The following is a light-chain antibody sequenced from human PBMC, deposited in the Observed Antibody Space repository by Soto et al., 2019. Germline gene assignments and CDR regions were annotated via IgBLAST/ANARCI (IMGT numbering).Light chain of an antibody. Sequence: DIQLTQSPSTLSASVGDRVTITCRASQSITNWLAWYQQKPGKAPKVLIHRASSLKSGVPSRFSGSGAGTEFPLTITSLQPDDSAAYYGQQYNSLSSVSFGGGTKVEI. J-gene: IGKJ4*01. V-gene: IGKV1-5*03. CDR2: RAS. CDR1: QSITNW. CDR3: QQYNSLSSVS.